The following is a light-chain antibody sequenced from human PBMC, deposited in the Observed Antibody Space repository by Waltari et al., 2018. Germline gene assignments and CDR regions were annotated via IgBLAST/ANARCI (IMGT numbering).Light chain of an antibody. Sequence: EIVLTPSPGTLSLSLGDRATVPCRASQSVSRALAWYQQKPGQAPRLLIYGASTRATGIPDRFSGSGSGTDFSLTISRLEPDDFAVYYCQHYLRLPVTFGQGTTVEI. V-gene: IGKV3-20*01. CDR2: GAS. CDR1: QSVSRA. CDR3: QHYLRLPVT. J-gene: IGKJ1*01.